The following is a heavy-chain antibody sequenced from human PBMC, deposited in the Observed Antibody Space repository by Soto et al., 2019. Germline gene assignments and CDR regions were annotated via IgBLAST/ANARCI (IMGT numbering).Heavy chain of an antibody. D-gene: IGHD3-10*02. CDR3: SKDWQGNSCSGGGCHSY. J-gene: IGHJ4*02. Sequence: GSLRLSCAASGFTFTNYAMSWVRQAPGKGLEWVSSVTPGGDKTYYADSVKGRFTISRDNSKNTLSLQMNRLRADDTAKYFCSKDWQGNSCSGGGCHSYWGQGTLVTVSS. CDR1: GFTFTNYA. CDR2: VTPGGDKT. V-gene: IGHV3-23*01.